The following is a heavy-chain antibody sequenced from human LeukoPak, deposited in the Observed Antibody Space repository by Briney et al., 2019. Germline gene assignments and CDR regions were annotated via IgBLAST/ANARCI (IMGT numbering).Heavy chain of an antibody. V-gene: IGHV3-74*01. CDR3: ARDDPAGTLNY. Sequence: GGSLRLSCAATGFIFSSYWLHSVRQAPGKGLAWVSRINSDGSSTNYADSVKGRFTISRENAKKTLYLQVNSLRAGDTAVYYCARDDPAGTLNYWGQGTLVTVSS. D-gene: IGHD6-13*01. CDR1: GFIFSSYW. J-gene: IGHJ4*02. CDR2: INSDGSST.